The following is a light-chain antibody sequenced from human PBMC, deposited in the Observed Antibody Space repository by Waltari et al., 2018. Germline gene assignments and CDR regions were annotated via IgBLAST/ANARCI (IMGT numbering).Light chain of an antibody. CDR3: QQFYDWPLT. J-gene: IGKJ4*01. Sequence: EIVMTQSPATLSVSPGESVTISCRPSRTVNSNMAWYQQKPGQAPRLLIYGPSTRAPGIPARFSGTGSGTEVTLTISSVQSADFAVYYCQQFYDWPLTFGGGTKVELK. CDR1: RTVNSN. CDR2: GPS. V-gene: IGKV3-15*01.